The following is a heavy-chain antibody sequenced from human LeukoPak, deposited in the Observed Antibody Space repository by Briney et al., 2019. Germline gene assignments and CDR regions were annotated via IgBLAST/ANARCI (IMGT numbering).Heavy chain of an antibody. CDR1: GFTFSSYA. V-gene: IGHV3-23*01. CDR2: ISDSGGGT. D-gene: IGHD3-16*01. J-gene: IGHJ6*02. Sequence: PGRSLRLSCAASGFTFSSYAMSWVRQAPGKGLEWVSVISDSGGGTFYADSVKGRFTISRDNSKNTLYLQMNSLRAEDTAVYYCAKEGGPTLYYYYYGMDVWGQGTTVTVSS. CDR3: AKEGGPTLYYYYYGMDV.